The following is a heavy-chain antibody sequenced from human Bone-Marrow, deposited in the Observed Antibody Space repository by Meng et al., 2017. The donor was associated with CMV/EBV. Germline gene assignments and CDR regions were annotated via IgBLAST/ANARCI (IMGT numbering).Heavy chain of an antibody. CDR2: IRKKVNSYTT. D-gene: IGHD3-10*01. V-gene: IGHV3-72*01. CDR1: GFTFSDRY. CDR3: VRRRGSGLTDY. J-gene: IGHJ4*02. Sequence: ASGFTFSDRYMDWVRQAPGKGLEWVGRIRKKVNSYTTEYAASVEGRFIISRDDSRNSLYLQMNSLKTEDTAVYYCVRRRGSGLTDYWGQGTLVTVSS.